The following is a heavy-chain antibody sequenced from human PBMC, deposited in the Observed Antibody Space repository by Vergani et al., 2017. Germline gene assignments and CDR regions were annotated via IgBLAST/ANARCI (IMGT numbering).Heavy chain of an antibody. CDR2: ISSSGSTI. J-gene: IGHJ6*02. D-gene: IGHD5-24*01. CDR1: GFTFSSYG. V-gene: IGHV3-48*04. CDR3: ARGKEMATVDV. Sequence: VQLVESGGGVVQPGGSLRLSCAASGFTFSSYGMHWVRQAPGKGLEWVSYISSSGSTIYYADSVKGRFTISRDNAKNSLYLQMNSLRAEDTAVYYCARGKEMATVDVWGQGTTVTVSS.